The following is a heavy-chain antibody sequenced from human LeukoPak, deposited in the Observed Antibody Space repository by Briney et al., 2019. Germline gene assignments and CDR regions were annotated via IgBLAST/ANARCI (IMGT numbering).Heavy chain of an antibody. V-gene: IGHV3-30*03. D-gene: IGHD4-17*01. CDR2: ISYDGSNK. Sequence: GGSLRLSCAASGFTFSSYGMHWVRQAPGKGLEWVAVISYDGSNKYYADSVKGRFTISRDNAKNSLYLQMNSLRAEDTAFYHCVRGNPYGDPVNWFDPWGQGTLVTVSS. CDR3: VRGNPYGDPVNWFDP. J-gene: IGHJ5*02. CDR1: GFTFSSYG.